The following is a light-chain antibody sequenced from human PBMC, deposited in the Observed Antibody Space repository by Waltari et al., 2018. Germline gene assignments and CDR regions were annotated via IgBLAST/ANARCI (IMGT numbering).Light chain of an antibody. CDR1: QRVSSN. CDR2: GAS. Sequence: EIVMTQSPATLSLSPGERATLSCRASQRVSSNLAWYQQKPGQAPRLLIYGASSRAIGIPARFSGSGSGTDFTLTISSLQSEDFAVYYCQQYNNWPPATFGPGTKVDIK. J-gene: IGKJ3*01. V-gene: IGKV3D-15*01. CDR3: QQYNNWPPAT.